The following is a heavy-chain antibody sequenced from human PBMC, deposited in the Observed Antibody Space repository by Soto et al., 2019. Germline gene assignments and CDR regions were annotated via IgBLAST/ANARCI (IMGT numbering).Heavy chain of an antibody. D-gene: IGHD4-17*01. CDR2: IFSDNER. CDR3: VRMNADSYQFYYAMDV. J-gene: IGHJ6*02. CDR1: GFSPSTGRMG. V-gene: IGHV2-26*01. Sequence: SGPTLVNPTETLTLTCTVSGFSPSTGRMGVSWIRQPPGKALEWLAHIFSDNERSYSTSMQGRLTISKDPSGSQVVLSMTNLDPVDTGTYYCVRMNADSYQFYYAMDVWGQGXTVTVSS.